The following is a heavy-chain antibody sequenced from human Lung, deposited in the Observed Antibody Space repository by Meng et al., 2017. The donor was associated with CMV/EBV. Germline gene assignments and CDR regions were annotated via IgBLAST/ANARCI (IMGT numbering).Heavy chain of an antibody. Sequence: SVKVSCXASGGTFSSYAISWVRQAPGQGLEWMGGIIPILGIANYAQKFQGRVTITADTSTSTAYMELSSLRSEDTAVYYCAGEQADNHDSSGYYYVPYYYYYGMDVWGQGTTVTVSS. V-gene: IGHV1-69*10. D-gene: IGHD3-22*01. J-gene: IGHJ6*02. CDR3: AGEQADNHDSSGYYYVPYYYYYGMDV. CDR2: IIPILGIA. CDR1: GGTFSSYA.